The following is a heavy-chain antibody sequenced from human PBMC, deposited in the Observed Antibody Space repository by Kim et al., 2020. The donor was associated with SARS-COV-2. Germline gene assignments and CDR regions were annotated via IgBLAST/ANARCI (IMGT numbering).Heavy chain of an antibody. J-gene: IGHJ4*02. CDR1: GFTFSTYG. D-gene: IGHD3-22*01. CDR2: ISGSGGTT. CDR3: AKSNSGYYAYLDS. Sequence: GGSLRLSCAAYGFTFSTYGMSWVRQAPGKGLEWVSVISGSGGTTYYSDSVKGRFTISRDNSKNTLYLQMNSLRAEDTAEYYCAKSNSGYYAYLDSWGQGILVTVSS. V-gene: IGHV3-23*01.